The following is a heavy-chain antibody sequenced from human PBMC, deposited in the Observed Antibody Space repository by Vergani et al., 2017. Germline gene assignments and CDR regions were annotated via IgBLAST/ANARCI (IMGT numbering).Heavy chain of an antibody. Sequence: QVQLVESGGGVVQPGGSLRISCAASGFSSITYGMHWVRQAPGRGLEWVAFLRYGGSNEYYGDAVKGRFIISRDNSKNMLSLERHCLRPEDTAVYYCANSYCSSLSCYAFYGMEFWGQGTTVTVSS. CDR3: ANSYCSSLSCYAFYGMEF. CDR2: LRYGGSNE. V-gene: IGHV3-30*02. J-gene: IGHJ6*02. CDR1: GFSSITYG. D-gene: IGHD2-2*01.